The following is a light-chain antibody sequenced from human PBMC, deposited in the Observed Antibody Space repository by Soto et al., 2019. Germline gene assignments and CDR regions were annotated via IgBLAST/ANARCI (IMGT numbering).Light chain of an antibody. V-gene: IGKV3-20*01. CDR1: QSVSSSY. Sequence: IVLTQSPGTLSLSPGERATLSCRASQSVSSSYLAWYQQKPGQAPRLLIYGASSRATGIPDRFSGSGSGTAFTLTISRLDPEDFAVYYCQQYGSSPRTFGQGTKVDIK. CDR3: QQYGSSPRT. CDR2: GAS. J-gene: IGKJ1*01.